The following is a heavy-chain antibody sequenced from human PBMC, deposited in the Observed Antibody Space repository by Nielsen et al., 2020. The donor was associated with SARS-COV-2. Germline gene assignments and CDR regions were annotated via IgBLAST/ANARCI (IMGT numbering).Heavy chain of an antibody. D-gene: IGHD4-17*01. Sequence: ASVKVSCKASGYTFTNYYMHWVRQAPGQGLEWMGIINTSDGSTTYAQKFQGRVTMTGDTSTRTVYMELRSLRSEDTAVYYCARDDTVTMYYYSYYGMDVWGQGTTVTVSS. CDR2: INTSDGST. J-gene: IGHJ6*02. CDR1: GYTFTNYY. V-gene: IGHV1-46*01. CDR3: ARDDTVTMYYYSYYGMDV.